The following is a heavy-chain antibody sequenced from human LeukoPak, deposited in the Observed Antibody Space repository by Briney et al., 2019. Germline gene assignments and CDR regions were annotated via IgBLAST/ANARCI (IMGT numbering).Heavy chain of an antibody. CDR1: GYTFTSYG. J-gene: IGHJ6*03. CDR3: AATVNYYYYMDV. V-gene: IGHV1-18*03. Sequence: ASVKVSCKASGYTFTSYGISWVRQAPGQGLEWMGWISAYNGNTNYAQKLQGRVTMTTDTSTNTPYMELKSLRSDDMAVYYCAATVNYYYYMDVWGKGTTVTVSS. CDR2: ISAYNGNT. D-gene: IGHD4-11*01.